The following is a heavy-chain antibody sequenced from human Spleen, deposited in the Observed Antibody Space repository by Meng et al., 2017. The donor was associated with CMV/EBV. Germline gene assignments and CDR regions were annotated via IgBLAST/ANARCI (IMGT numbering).Heavy chain of an antibody. Sequence: QVLLQESGPGLVKPSQTLFLTCTVSGGSISSSSYYWGWIRQPPGKGLEWIGRIYTSGSTNYNPSLKSRVTMSVDTSKNQFSLKLSSVTAADTAVYYCARVSPYSSSWYKSGDWFDPWGQGTLVTVSS. CDR1: GGSISSSSYY. V-gene: IGHV4-61*02. J-gene: IGHJ5*02. D-gene: IGHD6-13*01. CDR2: IYTSGST. CDR3: ARVSPYSSSWYKSGDWFDP.